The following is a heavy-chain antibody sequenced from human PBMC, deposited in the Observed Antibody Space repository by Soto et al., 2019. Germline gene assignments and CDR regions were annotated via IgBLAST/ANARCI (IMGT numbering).Heavy chain of an antibody. CDR2: ISNSGNGK. D-gene: IGHD3-9*01. CDR3: AKLISRTVLKGNGFDP. Sequence: GGSLRLSCAASGFTFINYAMAWVRQAPGKGLEWVSGISNSGNGKYYADSVKGRFTISRDNSKNTLYLQMNSLGAEDTALYYCAKLISRTVLKGNGFDPWGQGTLVTVSS. V-gene: IGHV3-23*01. CDR1: GFTFINYA. J-gene: IGHJ5*02.